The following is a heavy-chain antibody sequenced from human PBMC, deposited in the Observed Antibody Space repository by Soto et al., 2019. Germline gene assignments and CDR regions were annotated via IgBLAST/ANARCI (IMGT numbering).Heavy chain of an antibody. CDR2: IYFTGTT. CDR1: GYAISSGFY. J-gene: IGHJ4*02. Sequence: SETLSLTCDVSGYAISSGFYWAWIRQPPGKRLERIGNIYFTGTTSYNPSLKTRVTMSVDTSKNQFSLRLSSVTAADTAVLYCVRVRRIGMSGSPGDSWGQGTKVTVYS. V-gene: IGHV4-38-2*01. CDR3: VRVRRIGMSGSPGDS. D-gene: IGHD3-10*01.